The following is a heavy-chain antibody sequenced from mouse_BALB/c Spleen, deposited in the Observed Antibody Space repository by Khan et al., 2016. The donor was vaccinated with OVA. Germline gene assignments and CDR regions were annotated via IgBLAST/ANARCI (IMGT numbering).Heavy chain of an antibody. CDR3: ATSYYYGYYFDY. J-gene: IGHJ2*01. V-gene: IGHV5-17*02. CDR2: ISGDSSTI. D-gene: IGHD1-1*01. Sequence: EVELVESGGGLVQPGGSRKLSCAASGFTFSSYGMHWVRQAPEKGLEWVAYISGDSSTIYYTDTVKGRFTISRDNPKNTLSLQMTSLNSEDTAMYYCATSYYYGYYFDYWGPGTTLTVSS. CDR1: GFTFSSYG.